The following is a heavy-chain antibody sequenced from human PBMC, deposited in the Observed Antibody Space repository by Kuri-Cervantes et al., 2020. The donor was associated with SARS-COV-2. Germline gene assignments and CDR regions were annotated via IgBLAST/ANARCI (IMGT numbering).Heavy chain of an antibody. Sequence: GESLKISCAASGFTFDDHAMHWVRQAPGKGLEWVSLISWDGGSTYYADSVKGRFTISRDNSKNSLYLQMNSLRAEDTALYYCAKDRDLVLDYWGQGTLVTVSS. J-gene: IGHJ4*02. CDR1: GFTFDDHA. CDR3: AKDRDLVLDY. CDR2: ISWDGGST. D-gene: IGHD2-8*02. V-gene: IGHV3-43D*03.